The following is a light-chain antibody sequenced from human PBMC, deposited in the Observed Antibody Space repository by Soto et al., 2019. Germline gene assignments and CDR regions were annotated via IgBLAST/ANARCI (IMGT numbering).Light chain of an antibody. CDR2: GAS. Sequence: EIVLTQSPGTLSMSPGERVALSCRASQSVGSSLAWYQQKPGQAPRLLICGASSRATGIPDRFSGSGSGTDFTLTISRLEPEDFAVYYCLQDHTYPLTFGQGTKVDIK. V-gene: IGKV3-20*01. CDR1: QSVGSS. CDR3: LQDHTYPLT. J-gene: IGKJ1*01.